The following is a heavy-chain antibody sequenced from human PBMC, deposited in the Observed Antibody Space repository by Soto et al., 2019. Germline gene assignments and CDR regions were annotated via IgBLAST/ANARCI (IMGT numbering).Heavy chain of an antibody. V-gene: IGHV4-31*03. D-gene: IGHD2-15*01. J-gene: IGHJ6*02. CDR2: IYYSGST. CDR1: GGSISSGGYY. Sequence: SETLSLTCTVSGGSISSGGYYWSWIRQHPGKGLEWIGYIYYSGSTYYNPSLKSRVTISVDTSKNQFSLKLSSVTAADTAVYYCARQVGYCSGGSCYSWNYYYYGMDVWGQGTTVTVSS. CDR3: ARQVGYCSGGSCYSWNYYYYGMDV.